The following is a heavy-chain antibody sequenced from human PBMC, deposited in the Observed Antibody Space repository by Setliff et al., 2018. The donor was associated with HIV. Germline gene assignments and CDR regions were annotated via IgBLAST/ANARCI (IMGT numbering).Heavy chain of an antibody. D-gene: IGHD2-15*01. J-gene: IGHJ5*02. CDR1: GFSFGDYP. Sequence: TGGSLRLSCATSGFSFGDYPMGWFRQAPGKGLEWVSFIRRKAYRGTTEYAASVEGRFTMSRDDSKIIAYLHMNSLKIEDTAVYYCSRSGRPSDEYVWFDPWGQGTLVTVSS. CDR3: SRSGRPSDEYVWFDP. CDR2: IRRKAYRGTT. V-gene: IGHV3-49*03.